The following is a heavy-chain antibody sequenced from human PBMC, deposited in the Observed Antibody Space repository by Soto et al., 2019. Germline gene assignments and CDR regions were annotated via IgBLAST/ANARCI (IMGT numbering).Heavy chain of an antibody. CDR3: ARDRSPMVPAFRVVSDYYGMDV. Sequence: QVQLQESGPGLVKPSQTLSLTCTVSGGSISSGDYYWSWIRQPPGKGLEWIGYIYYSGSTYYNPSLKSRVTISVDTSKNQFSLKLSSVTAADTAVYYCARDRSPMVPAFRVVSDYYGMDVWGQGTTVTVSS. D-gene: IGHD3-10*01. V-gene: IGHV4-30-4*01. J-gene: IGHJ6*02. CDR2: IYYSGST. CDR1: GGSISSGDYY.